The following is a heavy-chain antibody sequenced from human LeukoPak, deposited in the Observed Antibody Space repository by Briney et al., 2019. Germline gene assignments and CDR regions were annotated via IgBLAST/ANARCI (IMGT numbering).Heavy chain of an antibody. J-gene: IGHJ4*02. Sequence: SETLSLTCAVYGGSFSGYYWSWIRQPPGKGLEWIGEINHSGSTNYNPSLKSRVTISVDTSKNQFSLKLSSVTAADTAVYYCAREPWKSGSGSYNDYWGQGTLVTVSS. CDR3: AREPWKSGSGSYNDY. CDR1: GGSFSGYY. CDR2: INHSGST. V-gene: IGHV4-34*01. D-gene: IGHD3-10*01.